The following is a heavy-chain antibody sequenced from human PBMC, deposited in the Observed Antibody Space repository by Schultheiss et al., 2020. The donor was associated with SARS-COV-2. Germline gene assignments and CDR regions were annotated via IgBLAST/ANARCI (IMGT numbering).Heavy chain of an antibody. Sequence: GGSLRLSCAASGFTFSSYAMSWVRQAPGKGLEWVSAISGSGGSTYYADSVKGRFTISRDNSKNTLYLQMNSLRAEDTAVYYCANRIAARRGYYYYYGMDVWGQGTTVTVSS. V-gene: IGHV3-23*01. D-gene: IGHD6-6*01. CDR1: GFTFSSYA. CDR2: ISGSGGST. J-gene: IGHJ6*02. CDR3: ANRIAARRGYYYYYGMDV.